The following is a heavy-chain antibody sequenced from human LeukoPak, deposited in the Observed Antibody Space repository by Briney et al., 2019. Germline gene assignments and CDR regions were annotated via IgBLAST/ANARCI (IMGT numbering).Heavy chain of an antibody. CDR1: GFTFSSYS. D-gene: IGHD1-26*01. CDR2: ISSSSSTI. Sequence: GGSLRLSCAASGFTFSSYSMNWVRQAPGKGLEWVSYISSSSSTIYYADSVKGRLTISRDNAKNSLYLQMNSLRAEDTGVYYCARISGSYYQGLDYWGQGTLVTVSS. V-gene: IGHV3-48*01. J-gene: IGHJ4*02. CDR3: ARISGSYYQGLDY.